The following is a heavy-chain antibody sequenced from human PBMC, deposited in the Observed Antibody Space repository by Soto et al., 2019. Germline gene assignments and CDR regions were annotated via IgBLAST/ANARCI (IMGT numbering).Heavy chain of an antibody. CDR1: GFTFSTYV. D-gene: IGHD1-26*01. V-gene: IGHV3-23*01. Sequence: EMQLFESGGGLVQPGGSLRLSCAASGFTFSTYVMSWIRQAPGKGLEWVSSITGNSDEIFYAYSVRGRFTISRDNSNSRVYMQMNSLRAEATALYYCMKRGANWGAFDVWGQGTVVTVSS. J-gene: IGHJ3*01. CDR3: MKRGANWGAFDV. CDR2: ITGNSDEI.